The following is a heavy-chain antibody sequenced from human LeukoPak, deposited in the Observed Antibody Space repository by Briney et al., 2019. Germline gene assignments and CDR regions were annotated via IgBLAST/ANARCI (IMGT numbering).Heavy chain of an antibody. V-gene: IGHV4-30-4*07. D-gene: IGHD3-22*01. CDR3: ARDQALYYYDSSGYDAFDI. Sequence: SETLSLTCAVSGGSISSGGYSWSWIRQPPGKGLEWIGYIYYSGSTYYNPSLKSRVTISVDTSKNQFSLKLSSVTAADTAVYYCARDQALYYYDSSGYDAFDIWGQGTMVTVSS. CDR2: IYYSGST. J-gene: IGHJ3*02. CDR1: GGSISSGGYS.